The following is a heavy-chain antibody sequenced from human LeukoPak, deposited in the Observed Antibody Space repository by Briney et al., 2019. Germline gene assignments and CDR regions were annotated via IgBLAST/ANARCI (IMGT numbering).Heavy chain of an antibody. CDR1: GFTFSSYA. CDR2: ISGSGGST. J-gene: IGHJ4*02. Sequence: GGSLRLSXAASGFTFSSYAMSWVRQAPGKGLEWVSAISGSGGSTYYADSVKGRFTISRDNSKNTLYLQMNSLRAEDTAVYYCAAVRGVMSYFDYWGQGTLVTVSS. D-gene: IGHD3-10*01. V-gene: IGHV3-23*01. CDR3: AAVRGVMSYFDY.